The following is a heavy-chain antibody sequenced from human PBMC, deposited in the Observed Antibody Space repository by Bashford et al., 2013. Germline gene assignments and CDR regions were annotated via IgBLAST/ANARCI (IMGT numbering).Heavy chain of an antibody. V-gene: IGHV1-2*02. Sequence: ASVKVSCKASGYTFSDYYLHWVRQAPGQGLEWMGWINPNSGATHYAQKFQGRVTMTRDTSISTAYMELSSLRSDDTAVYFCARDGPVVGVWNAFDVWGQGTVVTVSS. J-gene: IGHJ3*01. D-gene: IGHD1-26*01. CDR3: ARDGPVVGVWNAFDV. CDR2: INPNSGAT. CDR1: GYTFSDYY.